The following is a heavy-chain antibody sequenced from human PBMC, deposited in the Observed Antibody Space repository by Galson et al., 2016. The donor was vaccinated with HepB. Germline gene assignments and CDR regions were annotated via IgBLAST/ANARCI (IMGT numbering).Heavy chain of an antibody. D-gene: IGHD4-17*01. Sequence: SLRLPCAATGFTFSNYVMSWVRKAPGKGLEWVAGVGRAGAGISYAGSVKGRFTISRDNSKNPLFLQMNSLRVEDTAVYYCAKDREDSGDYAFDSWGQGTLVTVSS. CDR1: GFTFSNYV. V-gene: IGHV3-23*01. J-gene: IGHJ4*02. CDR2: VGRAGAGI. CDR3: AKDREDSGDYAFDS.